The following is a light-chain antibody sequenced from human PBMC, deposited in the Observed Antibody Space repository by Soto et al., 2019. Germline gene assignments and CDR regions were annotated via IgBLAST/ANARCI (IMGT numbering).Light chain of an antibody. CDR1: RSDVGAYNY. CDR3: SSFTSRFTFV. CDR2: GVT. J-gene: IGLJ1*01. Sequence: QSALTQPASVSGSPGQSIAISCTGTRSDVGAYNYVSWYQQHPGKAPKLMISGVTNRPSGVSDRFSGSKSGNTASLTISGLQAEDEADYYCSSFTSRFTFVFGTGTKFTVL. V-gene: IGLV2-14*01.